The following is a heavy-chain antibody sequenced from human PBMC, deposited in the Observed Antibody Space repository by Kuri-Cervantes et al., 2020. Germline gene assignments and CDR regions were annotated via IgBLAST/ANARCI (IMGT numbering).Heavy chain of an antibody. V-gene: IGHV5-51*01. CDR3: ARHYGDDYVWGSYRSEPDYYYYGMDV. CDR2: IYPGDSDT. CDR1: GYSFTSYW. D-gene: IGHD3-16*02. J-gene: IGHJ6*02. Sequence: GESLKISCKGSGYSFTSYWIGWVRQMPGKGLEWMGIIYPGDSDTRYSPSFQGQVTISADKSISTAYLQWSSLKASDTAMYYCARHYGDDYVWGSYRSEPDYYYYGMDVWGQGTTVTVSS.